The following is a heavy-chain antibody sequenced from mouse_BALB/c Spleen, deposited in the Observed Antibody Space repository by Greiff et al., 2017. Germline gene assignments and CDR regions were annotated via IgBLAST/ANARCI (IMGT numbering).Heavy chain of an antibody. CDR1: GYTFTSYT. J-gene: IGHJ3*01. Sequence: QVQLQQSAAELARPGASVKMSCKASGYTFTSYTMHWVKQRPGQGLEWIGYINPSSGYTEYNQKFKDKTTLTADKSSSTAYMQLSSLTSEDSAVYYCARSFYDYDGFAYWGQGTLVTVSA. V-gene: IGHV1-4*02. D-gene: IGHD2-4*01. CDR2: INPSSGYT. CDR3: ARSFYDYDGFAY.